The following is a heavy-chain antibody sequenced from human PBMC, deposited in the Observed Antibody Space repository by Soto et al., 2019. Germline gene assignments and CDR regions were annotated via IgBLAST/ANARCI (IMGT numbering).Heavy chain of an antibody. V-gene: IGHV3-33*01. Sequence: QVQMVESGGGVVQPGRSLRLSCAASGFSFENYGMHWVRQAPGRGLEWVAIIWYDGSLQYYAAAVKGRFTISRDNSKNTLYLQMNRLRAEDTAVYYCARVSWREKYGMDVWGQGTTVTVSS. CDR2: IWYDGSLQ. CDR3: ARVSWREKYGMDV. CDR1: GFSFENYG. J-gene: IGHJ6*02.